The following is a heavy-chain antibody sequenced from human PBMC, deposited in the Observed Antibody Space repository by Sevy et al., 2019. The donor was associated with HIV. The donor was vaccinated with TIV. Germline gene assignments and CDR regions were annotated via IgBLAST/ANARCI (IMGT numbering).Heavy chain of an antibody. CDR2: INPNGGGT. V-gene: IGHV1-2*02. Sequence: ASVKVSCKASGYTFTAYYMHWVRLVPGQGLEWMGWINPNGGGTNYALDFQGRVIMTRDTSISTVYMELNRLELDDTAIYYCASAGGYFHSSGYYYAGGYHFSWGQGTLVTVSS. J-gene: IGHJ5*02. CDR3: ASAGGYFHSSGYYYAGGYHFS. CDR1: GYTFTAYY. D-gene: IGHD3-22*01.